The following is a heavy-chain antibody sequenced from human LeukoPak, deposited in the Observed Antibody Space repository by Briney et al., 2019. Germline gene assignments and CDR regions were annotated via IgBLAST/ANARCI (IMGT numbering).Heavy chain of an antibody. CDR2: IYSGGST. Sequence: GGSLRLSCAASGFTVSSNYMSWVRQAPGKGLEWVSDIYSGGSTYYADSVKGRFTISRDNSRNTLYLQMNSLRPEDTAVYYCAKDLGGYFDSSRNDAFDIWGQGTMVTVSS. V-gene: IGHV3-53*01. CDR3: AKDLGGYFDSSRNDAFDI. D-gene: IGHD3-22*01. CDR1: GFTVSSNY. J-gene: IGHJ3*02.